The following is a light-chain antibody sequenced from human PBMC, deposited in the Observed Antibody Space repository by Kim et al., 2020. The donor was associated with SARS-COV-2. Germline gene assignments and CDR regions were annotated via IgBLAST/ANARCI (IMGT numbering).Light chain of an antibody. J-gene: IGLJ2*01. Sequence: SSELTQDPAVSVALGQTVSITCQGDSLRRYYASWYQRRPGQAPVLVIYGKNNRPSGVPDRLSGSTSGNTASLTIAGAQAEDEADYYCQSRDSGGKVVFGGGTKVTVL. CDR1: SLRRYY. CDR3: QSRDSGGKVV. V-gene: IGLV3-19*01. CDR2: GKN.